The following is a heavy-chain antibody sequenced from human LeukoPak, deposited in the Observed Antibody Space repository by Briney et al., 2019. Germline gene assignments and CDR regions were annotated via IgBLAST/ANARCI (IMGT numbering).Heavy chain of an antibody. CDR3: ARVGRAAGARYNWFDP. CDR1: GGSFSGYY. V-gene: IGHV4-34*01. J-gene: IGHJ5*02. Sequence: SETLSLTCAVYGGSFSGYYWSWIRQPPGKGLEWIGEINHSGSTNYNPSLKSQVTISVDTSKNQFSLKLSSVTAADTAVYYCARVGRAAGARYNWFDPWGQGTLVTVSS. D-gene: IGHD6-13*01. CDR2: INHSGST.